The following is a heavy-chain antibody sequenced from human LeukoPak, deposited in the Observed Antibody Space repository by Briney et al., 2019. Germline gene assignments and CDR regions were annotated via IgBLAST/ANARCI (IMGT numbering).Heavy chain of an antibody. CDR3: ARELRYFERRFDP. CDR2: IYYSGST. D-gene: IGHD3-9*01. J-gene: IGHJ5*02. CDR1: GGSISSSSYY. V-gene: IGHV4-39*01. Sequence: PSETLSLTCTVSGGSISSSSYYWGWIRQPPGKGLEWIGSIYYSGSTYYNPSLKSRVTISVDTSKNQFSLKLSSVTAADTAVYYCARELRYFERRFDPWGQGTLVTVSS.